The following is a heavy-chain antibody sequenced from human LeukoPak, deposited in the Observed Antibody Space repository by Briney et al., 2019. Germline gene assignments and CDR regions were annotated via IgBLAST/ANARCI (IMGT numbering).Heavy chain of an antibody. CDR2: INSDGSST. V-gene: IGHV3-74*01. J-gene: IGHJ4*02. D-gene: IGHD6-19*01. CDR1: RFTFSSYW. CDR3: ARDPAPSGWYDY. Sequence: GGSLRLSCAASRFTFSSYWMHWVRQAPGKGLVWVSRINSDGSSTTYADSVKGRFTISRDNAKNTLYLQMNSLRAEDTAVYYCARDPAPSGWYDYWGQGTLVTVSS.